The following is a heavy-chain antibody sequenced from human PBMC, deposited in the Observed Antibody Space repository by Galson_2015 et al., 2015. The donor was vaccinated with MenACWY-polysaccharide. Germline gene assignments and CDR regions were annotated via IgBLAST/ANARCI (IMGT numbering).Heavy chain of an antibody. V-gene: IGHV3-30*02. J-gene: IGHJ4*02. Sequence: SLRLSCAGSGFNFGGNGLHWVRQAPGKGLEWVALIRNDGRKHYPYAVKGRFTISRDNSKNTLYLQMNSLRPEDTAVYYCARNPSRLDIAAASHWGQGARVSVSS. CDR1: GFNFGGNG. CDR2: IRNDGRK. D-gene: IGHD6-13*01. CDR3: ARNPSRLDIAAASH.